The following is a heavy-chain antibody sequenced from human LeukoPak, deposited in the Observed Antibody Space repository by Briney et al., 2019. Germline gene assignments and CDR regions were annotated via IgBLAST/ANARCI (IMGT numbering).Heavy chain of an antibody. J-gene: IGHJ4*02. V-gene: IGHV3-21*01. Sequence: GGSLRLSCAASGFTFSSYSMNWVRQAPGKGLEWVSSISSSSSYIYYAGSVKGRFTISRHNAKNSLYLQMNSLRADDTAVYYCARERTTIVSGTTIGAYWGQGTLVTVSS. CDR1: GFTFSSYS. CDR3: ARERTTIVSGTTIGAY. D-gene: IGHD2/OR15-2a*01. CDR2: ISSSSSYI.